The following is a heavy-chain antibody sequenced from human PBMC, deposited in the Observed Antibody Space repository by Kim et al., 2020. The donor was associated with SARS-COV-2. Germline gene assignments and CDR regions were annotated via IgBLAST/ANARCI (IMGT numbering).Heavy chain of an antibody. D-gene: IGHD3-10*01. V-gene: IGHV4-34*01. CDR2: INHSGST. CDR1: GGSFSGYY. Sequence: SETLSLTCAVYGGSFSGYYWSWIRQPPGKGLEWIGEINHSGSTNYNPSLKSRVTISVDTSKNQLSLKVSSVTAADTAVYYCARVVRPYYYGSGSYGPFDYWGQGTLVTVSS. J-gene: IGHJ4*02. CDR3: ARVVRPYYYGSGSYGPFDY.